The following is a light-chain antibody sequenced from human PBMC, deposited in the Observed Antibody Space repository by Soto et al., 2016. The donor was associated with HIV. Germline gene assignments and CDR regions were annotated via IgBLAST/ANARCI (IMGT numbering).Light chain of an antibody. CDR3: QQSYSDPTWT. Sequence: DIQMTQSPSSLSASVGNRVTITCQASQDINYFLNWYQQKPGKAPNLLIYDISNLKKGVPSRFSGSGSGTVFTLTISSLQPEDLATYYCQQSYSDPTWTFGQGTKVEIK. CDR1: QDINYF. CDR2: DIS. V-gene: IGKV1-33*01. J-gene: IGKJ1*01.